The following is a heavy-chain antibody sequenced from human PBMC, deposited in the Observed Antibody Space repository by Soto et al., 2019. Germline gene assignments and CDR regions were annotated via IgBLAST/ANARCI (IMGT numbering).Heavy chain of an antibody. V-gene: IGHV3-11*01. CDR3: AREEVRGVTYYYYYGMDV. CDR2: ISSSGSTI. CDR1: GFTFSDYY. D-gene: IGHD3-10*01. Sequence: QVQLVESGGGLVKTGGSLRLSCAASGFTFSDYYMSWIRQAPGKGLEWVSYISSSGSTIYYADSVKGRFTISRDNAKNSLYLQMNSLRAEDTAVYYCAREEVRGVTYYYYYGMDVWGQGTTVTVSS. J-gene: IGHJ6*02.